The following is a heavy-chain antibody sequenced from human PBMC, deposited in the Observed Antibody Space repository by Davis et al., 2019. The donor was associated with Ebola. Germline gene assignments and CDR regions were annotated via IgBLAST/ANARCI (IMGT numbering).Heavy chain of an antibody. D-gene: IGHD3-10*01. CDR3: ARDRRLLWFREYYYYGMDV. CDR2: IWYDGSNK. V-gene: IGHV3-33*01. CDR1: GFTFSSYG. Sequence: GESLKISCAASGFTFSSYGMHWVRQAPGKGLEWVAVIWYDGSNKYYADSVKGRFTISRDNSKNTLYLQMNSLRAEDTAVYYCARDRRLLWFREYYYYGMDVWGQGTTVTVSS. J-gene: IGHJ6*02.